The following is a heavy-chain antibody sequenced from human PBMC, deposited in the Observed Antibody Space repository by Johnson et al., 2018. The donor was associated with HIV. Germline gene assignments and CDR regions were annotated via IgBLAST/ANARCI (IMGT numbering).Heavy chain of an antibody. Sequence: QVQLVESGGGVVQPGRSLRLSCAASGFSFSSYGMHWVRQAPGKGLEGVAIIAYDGGNKLYAYSVKGRFTISRDNSKNTLYLKMNSLRAEDTAVYYCAKGHSSSWSRGAFDYWGQGTMVTVSS. J-gene: IGHJ3*01. CDR3: AKGHSSSWSRGAFDY. CDR2: IAYDGGNK. CDR1: GFSFSSYG. V-gene: IGHV3-30*18. D-gene: IGHD6-13*01.